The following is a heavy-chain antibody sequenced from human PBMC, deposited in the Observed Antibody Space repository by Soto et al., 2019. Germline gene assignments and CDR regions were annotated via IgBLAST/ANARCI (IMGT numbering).Heavy chain of an antibody. CDR2: IWYDGSNK. CDR3: ARDAGVGATNIDY. J-gene: IGHJ4*02. CDR1: GFTFSSYG. Sequence: GGSLRLSCAASGFTFSSYGMHWVRQAPGKGLEWVAVIWYDGSNKYYADSVKGRFTISRDNSKNTLYLQMNSLRAEDTAVYYCARDAGVGATNIDYWGQGTLVTVSS. V-gene: IGHV3-33*01. D-gene: IGHD1-26*01.